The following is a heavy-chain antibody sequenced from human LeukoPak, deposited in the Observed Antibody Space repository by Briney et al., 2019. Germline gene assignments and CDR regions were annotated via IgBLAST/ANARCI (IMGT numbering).Heavy chain of an antibody. Sequence: SVKVSCKASGGTFSSYAISWVRQAPGQGLEWMGRIIPILGIANYAQKFQGRVTITADKSTSTAYMELSSLRSEDTAVYYCARVAVATNSPFDYWGQGTLVTVSS. CDR3: ARVAVATNSPFDY. V-gene: IGHV1-69*04. D-gene: IGHD5-24*01. J-gene: IGHJ4*02. CDR1: GGTFSSYA. CDR2: IIPILGIA.